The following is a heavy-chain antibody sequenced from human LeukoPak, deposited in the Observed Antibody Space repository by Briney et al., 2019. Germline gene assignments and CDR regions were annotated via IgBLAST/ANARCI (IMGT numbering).Heavy chain of an antibody. J-gene: IGHJ6*03. CDR3: AREPSYYYDSSGYPIHYYYYMDV. CDR2: IYTSGST. CDR1: GGSISSYY. D-gene: IGHD3-22*01. Sequence: PSETLSLTCTVSGGSISSYYWSWIRQPPGKGLEWIGRIYTSGSTNYNPSLKSRVTISVDTSKNQFSLKLSSVTAADTAVYYCAREPSYYYDSSGYPIHYYYYMDVWGKGTTVTVSS. V-gene: IGHV4-4*08.